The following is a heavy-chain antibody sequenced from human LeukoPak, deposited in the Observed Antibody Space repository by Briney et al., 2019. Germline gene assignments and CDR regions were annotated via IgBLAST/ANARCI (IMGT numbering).Heavy chain of an antibody. Sequence: ASVKVSCKASGGTFSSYAISWVRQAPGQGLGWMGWMNPNSGNTGYAQKFQGRVTITRNTSISTAYMELSSLRSEDTAVYYCVVVAATPLPGWFDPWGQGTLVTVSS. D-gene: IGHD2-15*01. V-gene: IGHV1-8*03. CDR1: GGTFSSYA. CDR3: VVVAATPLPGWFDP. J-gene: IGHJ5*02. CDR2: MNPNSGNT.